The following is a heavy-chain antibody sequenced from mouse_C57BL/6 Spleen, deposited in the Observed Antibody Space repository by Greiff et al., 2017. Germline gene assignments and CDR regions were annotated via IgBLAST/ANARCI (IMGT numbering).Heavy chain of an antibody. CDR3: TKTTVVATRDAMDY. CDR2: IDPEDGDT. CDR1: GFNIKDYY. D-gene: IGHD1-1*01. V-gene: IGHV14-1*01. J-gene: IGHJ4*01. Sequence: EVQLQQSGAELVRPGASVKLSCTASGFNIKDYYMHWVKQRPEQGLEWIGRIDPEDGDTEYAPKFQGKATMTADTSSNTAYLQLSSLTSEDTAVYYCTKTTVVATRDAMDYWGQGTSVTVSS.